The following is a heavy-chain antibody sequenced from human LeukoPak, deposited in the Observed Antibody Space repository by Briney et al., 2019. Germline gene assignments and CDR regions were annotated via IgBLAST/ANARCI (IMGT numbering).Heavy chain of an antibody. CDR1: GGSFSGYY. CDR3: ARGLTVVAAKSSGFYYMDV. D-gene: IGHD2-15*01. Sequence: SETLSLTCAVYGGSFSGYYWTWIRQPPGKGLEWIGEINHGGSTNYNPSLKSRVTVSVDTSKNQFSLKLRSVTAADTAVYYCARGLTVVAAKSSGFYYMDVWGKGTTVTVSS. J-gene: IGHJ6*03. V-gene: IGHV4-34*01. CDR2: INHGGST.